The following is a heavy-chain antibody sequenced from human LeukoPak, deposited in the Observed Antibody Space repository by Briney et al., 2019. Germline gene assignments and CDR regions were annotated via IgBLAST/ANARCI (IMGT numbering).Heavy chain of an antibody. Sequence: PGGSLRLSCAAAGFTFSNAWVNWVRQAPGKGLEWVGRIKSKTDGGTTDYVAPVKGRFTISRDDSKHTLYLQVNSLKTEDTAVYYCTTGNWGSFSYWGQGTLVTVSS. CDR3: TTGNWGSFSY. CDR2: IKSKTDGGTT. V-gene: IGHV3-15*01. D-gene: IGHD7-27*01. J-gene: IGHJ4*02. CDR1: GFTFSNAW.